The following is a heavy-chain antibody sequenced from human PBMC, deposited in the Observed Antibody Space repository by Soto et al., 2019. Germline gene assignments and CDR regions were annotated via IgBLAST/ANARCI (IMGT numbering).Heavy chain of an antibody. CDR1: GGSISNYY. V-gene: IGHV4-59*01. CDR2: IYYSGST. Sequence: SETLSLTCTVSGGSISNYYWSWIRQPPGKGLEWIGYIYYSGSTNYNPSLKSRVTMSVDTSKNQFSLKLSSVTAADTAVYYCARDDGNILPHFGYWGQRTPVTVSS. J-gene: IGHJ4*02. CDR3: ARDDGNILPHFGY.